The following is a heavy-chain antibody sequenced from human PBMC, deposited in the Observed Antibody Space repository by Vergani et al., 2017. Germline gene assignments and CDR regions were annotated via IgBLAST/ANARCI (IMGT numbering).Heavy chain of an antibody. CDR2: IYYSGST. D-gene: IGHD3-16*01. Sequence: QLQLQESGPGLVKPSETLSLTCTVSGGSISSSSYYWGWIRQPPGKGLEWIGSIYYSGSTYYNPSLKSRVTISVDPSKNQFSLKLGAVTAADTAVYYCGAGEIITFGGVMYLFDYWGQGTLVTVSS. J-gene: IGHJ4*02. CDR3: GAGEIITFGGVMYLFDY. V-gene: IGHV4-39*07. CDR1: GGSISSSSYY.